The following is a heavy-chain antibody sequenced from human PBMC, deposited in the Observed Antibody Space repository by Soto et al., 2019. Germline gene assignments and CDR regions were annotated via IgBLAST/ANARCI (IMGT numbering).Heavy chain of an antibody. CDR3: RTVGSKDSNIEAAGTWDY. V-gene: IGHV4-39*01. J-gene: IGHJ4*02. CDR2: IYYSGST. D-gene: IGHD6-13*01. Sequence: NPSETLSLTCTVSGGSISSSSYYWGWIRQPPGKGLEWIGSIYYSGSTYYNPSLKSRVTISVDTSKNQFSLKLSSVTAADTAVYYCRTVGSKDSNIEAAGTWDYWGQGTLVPVSS. CDR1: GGSISSSSYY.